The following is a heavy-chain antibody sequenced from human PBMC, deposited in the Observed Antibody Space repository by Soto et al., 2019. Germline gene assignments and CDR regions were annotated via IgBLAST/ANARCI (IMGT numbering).Heavy chain of an antibody. V-gene: IGHV4-59*01. Sequence: SETLSLTCTVFDGSISSYYWSWIRQPPGKGLEWIGYIYYSGSTNYNPSLKSRVTISVDTSKNQFSLKLSSVTAADTAVYYCARGIGHLWFGELYIDWFDPWGQGTLVTVSS. D-gene: IGHD3-10*01. CDR3: ARGIGHLWFGELYIDWFDP. CDR2: IYYSGST. CDR1: DGSISSYY. J-gene: IGHJ5*02.